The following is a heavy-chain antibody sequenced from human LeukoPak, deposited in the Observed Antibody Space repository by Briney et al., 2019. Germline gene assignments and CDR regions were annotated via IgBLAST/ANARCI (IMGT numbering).Heavy chain of an antibody. V-gene: IGHV3-64D*09. D-gene: IGHD6-19*01. CDR2: ISSSGVTA. Sequence: GGSLRLSCAASGFTFRYYWMTWVRQAPGQGLEWLSAISSSGVTAYYGDSVEGRFTISRDNSKNTLYLQLSSLRAEDTAVYYCVRAGSGWYDYWGQGTLVTVSS. CDR3: VRAGSGWYDY. J-gene: IGHJ4*02. CDR1: GFTFRYYW.